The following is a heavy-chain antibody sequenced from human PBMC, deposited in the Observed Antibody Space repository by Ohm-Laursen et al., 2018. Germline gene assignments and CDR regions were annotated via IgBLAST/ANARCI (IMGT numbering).Heavy chain of an antibody. CDR3: ARGLYSYDSSGYPAF. CDR1: GFTFSSYW. CDR2: IKQDGSEK. D-gene: IGHD3-22*01. V-gene: IGHV3-7*01. J-gene: IGHJ4*02. Sequence: SLRLSCAASGFTFSSYWMSWVRQAPGKGLEWVANIKQDGSEKYYVDSVKGRFTISRDNAKNSLYLQMNSLRAEDTAVYYCARGLYSYDSSGYPAFWGQGTLVTVSS.